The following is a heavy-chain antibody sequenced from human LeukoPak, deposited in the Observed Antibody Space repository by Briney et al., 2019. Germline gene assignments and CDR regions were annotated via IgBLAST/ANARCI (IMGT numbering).Heavy chain of an antibody. V-gene: IGHV1-69*05. CDR1: RGTFSNLA. D-gene: IGHD6-6*01. Sequence: GSSVKVSCKASRGTFSNLAFSWVRHAPGQGLDLMGGINPAFGTTSYPQRFHGRVTISTDEPTSSVYMELSGLRSEDTAVYYCSSRGGSTSSLDSWGQGTLV. CDR2: INPAFGTT. J-gene: IGHJ4*02. CDR3: SSRGGSTSSLDS.